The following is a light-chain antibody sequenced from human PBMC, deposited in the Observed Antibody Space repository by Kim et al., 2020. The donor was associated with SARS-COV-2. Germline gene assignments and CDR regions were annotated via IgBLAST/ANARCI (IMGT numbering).Light chain of an antibody. CDR2: QDT. V-gene: IGLV3-1*01. Sequence: SYELTQPPSVSVSPGQTASITCSGDKLGDKYVFWYQQKPGQSPVLGIYQDTKRPSGIPERFSASNSGNTATLTNSGTQATDEADYYCQAWDSGTAVVFGGGTQLTVL. CDR1: KLGDKY. CDR3: QAWDSGTAVV. J-gene: IGLJ2*01.